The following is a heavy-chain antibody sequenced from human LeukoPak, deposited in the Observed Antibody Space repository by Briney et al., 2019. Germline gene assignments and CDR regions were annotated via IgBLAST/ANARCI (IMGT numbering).Heavy chain of an antibody. D-gene: IGHD3-10*01. CDR2: IYHSGST. J-gene: IGHJ4*02. V-gene: IGHV4-38-2*02. CDR3: ARAGGYYGSGSFLDY. CDR1: RYAINSVYY. Sequence: SETLSLNCTVSRYAINSVYYWGWIRQPPGKGLEWIGSIYHSGSTYYNASLKSRVTISMDTSRNKFSLNLNSVTAADTAVYYCARAGGYYGSGSFLDYWGQGLLVTVSS.